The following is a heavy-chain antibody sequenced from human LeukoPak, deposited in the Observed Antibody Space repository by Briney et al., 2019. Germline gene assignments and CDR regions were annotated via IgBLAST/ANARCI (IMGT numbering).Heavy chain of an antibody. Sequence: ASVKVSCKASRYTFTGYYMHWVRQAPGQGLEWMGWINPNSGGTNYAQKFQGRVTMTRDTSISTAYMELSRLRSDDTAVYYCARGLDYDFWSGYYLLDPWGQGTLVTASS. CDR3: ARGLDYDFWSGYYLLDP. D-gene: IGHD3-3*01. CDR1: RYTFTGYY. V-gene: IGHV1-2*02. J-gene: IGHJ5*02. CDR2: INPNSGGT.